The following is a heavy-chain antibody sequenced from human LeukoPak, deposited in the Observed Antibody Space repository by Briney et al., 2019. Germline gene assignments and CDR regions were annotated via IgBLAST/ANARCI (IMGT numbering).Heavy chain of an antibody. V-gene: IGHV4-59*01. CDR3: ARNRVGDRPFDAFDT. Sequence: SETLSLTCTVSGGSISSYYWSWIRQPPGKGLEWIGYIYYSESTNYNPSLKSRVTISVDTSKNQFSLKLSSVTAADTAVYYCARNRVGDRPFDAFDTWGQGTMVTVSS. D-gene: IGHD3-10*01. J-gene: IGHJ3*02. CDR2: IYYSEST. CDR1: GGSISSYY.